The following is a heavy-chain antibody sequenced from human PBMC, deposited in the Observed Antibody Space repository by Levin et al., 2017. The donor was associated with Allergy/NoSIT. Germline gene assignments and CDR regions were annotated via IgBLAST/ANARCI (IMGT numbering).Heavy chain of an antibody. D-gene: IGHD2-2*01. CDR2: IYYSGST. J-gene: IGHJ5*02. Sequence: LRLSCTVSGGSISSGGYYWSWIRQHPGKGLEWIGYIYYSGSTYYNPSLKSRVTISVDTSKNQFSLKLSSVTAADTAVYYCARGPGSEDIVVVPAAIWWFDPWGQGTLVTVSS. CDR1: GGSISSGGYY. V-gene: IGHV4-31*03. CDR3: ARGPGSEDIVVVPAAIWWFDP.